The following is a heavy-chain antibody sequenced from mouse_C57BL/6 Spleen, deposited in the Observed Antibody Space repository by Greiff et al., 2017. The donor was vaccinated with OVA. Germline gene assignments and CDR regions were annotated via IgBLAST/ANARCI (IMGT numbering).Heavy chain of an antibody. CDR3: AREHSNGAMDY. V-gene: IGHV3-6*01. CDR2: ISYDGSN. Sequence: EVKLVESGPGLVKPSQSLSLTCSVTGYSITSGYYWNWIRQFPGNKLEWMGYISYDGSNNYNPSLKNRISITRDTSKNQFFLKLNSVTTEDTATYYCAREHSNGAMDYWGQGTSVTVSS. D-gene: IGHD2-5*01. J-gene: IGHJ4*01. CDR1: GYSITSGYY.